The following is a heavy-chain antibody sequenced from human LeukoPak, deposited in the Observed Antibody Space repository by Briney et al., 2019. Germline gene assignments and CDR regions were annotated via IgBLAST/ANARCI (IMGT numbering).Heavy chain of an antibody. CDR3: ARRGIRYYSNLLYYFDY. Sequence: PSETLSLTCTVSGGSISSGGYYWSWIRQHPGKGLEWIGYIYYSGSTYYNPSLKSRVTISVDTSKNQFSLKLSSVTAADTAVYYCARRGIRYYSNLLYYFDYWGQGTLVTVSS. J-gene: IGHJ4*02. V-gene: IGHV4-31*03. D-gene: IGHD4-11*01. CDR1: GGSISSGGYY. CDR2: IYYSGST.